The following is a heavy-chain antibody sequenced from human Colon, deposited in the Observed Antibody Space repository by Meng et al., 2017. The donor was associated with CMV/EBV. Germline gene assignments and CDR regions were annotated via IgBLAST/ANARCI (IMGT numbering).Heavy chain of an antibody. CDR3: VKCFYSTTLRKMDV. J-gene: IGHJ6*02. CDR1: GFTFTSYA. CDR2: IRGSDGRT. Sequence: GGSLRLSCAASGFTFTSYAMTWVRQAPGKGLEWVSGIRGSDGRTYHADSVKGRFTISRDNSKNTLYLQMDSLRAEDTAIDYCVKCFYSTTLRKMDVWGQGTMVTVSS. V-gene: IGHV3-23*01. D-gene: IGHD2/OR15-2a*01.